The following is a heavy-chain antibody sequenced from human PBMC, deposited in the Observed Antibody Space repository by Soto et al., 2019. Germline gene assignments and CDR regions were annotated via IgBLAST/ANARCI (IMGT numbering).Heavy chain of an antibody. J-gene: IGHJ6*02. Sequence: ASVKVSCKASGGTFSSYAISWVRQAPGQGLEWMGGIIPIFGTANYAQKFQGRVTITADKSASTAYMELSSLRSEDTAVYYCARESDPRDYGDYYGMDVWGQGTTVTVSS. V-gene: IGHV1-69*06. CDR1: GGTFSSYA. CDR3: ARESDPRDYGDYYGMDV. D-gene: IGHD4-17*01. CDR2: IIPIFGTA.